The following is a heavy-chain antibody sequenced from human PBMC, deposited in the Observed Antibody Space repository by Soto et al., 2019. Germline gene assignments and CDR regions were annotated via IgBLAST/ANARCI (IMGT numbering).Heavy chain of an antibody. CDR3: VRCYCSLGSCYACWHFDL. CDR2: ISPSTGDT. Sequence: QVRLVQSGDEVKKPGASVKVSCQASGYTFNDYAVSWVRQAPGQGLEWMGWISPSTGDTDQARNFQDRITMTIDTSTNTAYMELRSLRSDDTAVYYCVRCYCSLGSCYACWHFDLWGRGTLVTVSS. CDR1: GYTFNDYA. J-gene: IGHJ2*01. D-gene: IGHD2-15*01. V-gene: IGHV1-18*01.